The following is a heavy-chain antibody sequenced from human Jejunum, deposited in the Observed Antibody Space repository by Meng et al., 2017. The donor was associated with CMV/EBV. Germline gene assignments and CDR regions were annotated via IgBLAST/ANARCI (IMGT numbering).Heavy chain of an antibody. J-gene: IGHJ1*01. CDR2: INPDGGST. CDR1: YTFPSYY. V-gene: IGHV1-46*01. Sequence: YTFPSYYMNWVRQAPGQGLEWMGMINPDGGSTSYARKFQGRVTMTRDTSTSTVHMELSSLRSEDTAVYYCAQGYCSGGSCWEFFQHWGQGTLVTVSS. D-gene: IGHD2-15*01. CDR3: AQGYCSGGSCWEFFQH.